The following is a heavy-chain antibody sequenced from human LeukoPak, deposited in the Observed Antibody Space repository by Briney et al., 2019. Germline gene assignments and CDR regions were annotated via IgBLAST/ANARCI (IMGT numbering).Heavy chain of an antibody. D-gene: IGHD3-16*01. CDR3: TTDYQLDY. J-gene: IGHJ4*02. V-gene: IGHV3-49*04. CDR2: IRTKVNGETT. Sequence: GGSLRLSCTASGFTFEDFVMSWVRQTPGKGLEWVGFIRTKVNGETTKYAASVQGRFTISRDDSKSIAYLQMNSLKTEDTAVYYCTTDYQLDYWGQGTLVTVSS. CDR1: GFTFEDFV.